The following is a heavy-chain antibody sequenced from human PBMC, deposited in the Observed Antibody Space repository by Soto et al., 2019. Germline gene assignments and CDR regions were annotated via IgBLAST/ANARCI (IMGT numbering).Heavy chain of an antibody. CDR3: ARGEEWFGDNYYYGMDV. D-gene: IGHD3-10*01. CDR2: GAA. V-gene: IGHV4-30-2*05. Sequence: GAAYYNPSLKSRLTISSDTSKTQFSRQLNSVTPQDTAVYYCARGEEWFGDNYYYGMDVWGQGTTVTVSS. J-gene: IGHJ6*02.